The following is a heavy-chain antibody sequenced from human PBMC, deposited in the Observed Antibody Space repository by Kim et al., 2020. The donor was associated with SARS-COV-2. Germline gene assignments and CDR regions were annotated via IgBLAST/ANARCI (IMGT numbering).Heavy chain of an antibody. CDR2: ISSSSSYI. V-gene: IGHV3-21*01. CDR1: GFTFSSYS. CDR3: ARGLGYCSSTSCRPLPGYYGMDV. J-gene: IGHJ6*02. Sequence: GGSLRLSCAASGFTFSSYSMNWVRQAPGKGLEWVSSISSSSSYIYYADSVKGRFTISRDNAKNSLYLQMNSLGAEDTAVYYCARGLGYCSSTSCRPLPGYYGMDVWVQGTTVTVSS. D-gene: IGHD2-2*01.